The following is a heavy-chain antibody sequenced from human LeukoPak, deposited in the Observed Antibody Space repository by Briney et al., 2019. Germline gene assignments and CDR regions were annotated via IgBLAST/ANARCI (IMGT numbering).Heavy chain of an antibody. D-gene: IGHD6-13*01. CDR1: GFTFDDYA. CDR2: ISWNSGSI. V-gene: IGHV3-9*01. CDR3: AKDGYSSSWYWYFQH. Sequence: GGSLRLSCAASGFTFDDYAMHWVRQAPGKGLEWVSGISWNSGSIGYADSVKGRFTISRDNAKNSLYLQMNSLRAEDTALYYCAKDGYSSSWYWYFQHWGQGTLVTVSS. J-gene: IGHJ1*01.